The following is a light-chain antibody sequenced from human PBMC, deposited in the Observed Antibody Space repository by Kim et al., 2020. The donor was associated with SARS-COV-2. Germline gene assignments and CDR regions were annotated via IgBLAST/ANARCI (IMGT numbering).Light chain of an antibody. Sequence: DIQMTQSPSSLSASVGDSVTITCRASQGIRHYLAWYQQKPGKVPKLLMYAASTLQLGVPSRFGGSGSGTDFTLTISSLQPEDAAIYYCQQYNGAPWTFGQGTKVDIK. CDR3: QQYNGAPWT. V-gene: IGKV1-27*01. J-gene: IGKJ1*01. CDR2: AAS. CDR1: QGIRHY.